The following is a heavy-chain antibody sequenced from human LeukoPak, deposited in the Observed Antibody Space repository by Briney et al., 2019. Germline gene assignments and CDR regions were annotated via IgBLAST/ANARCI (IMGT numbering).Heavy chain of an antibody. V-gene: IGHV1-2*02. CDR2: INPNSGGT. J-gene: IGHJ4*02. Sequence: GASVKVSCKASGYTFTGYYMHWVRQAPGQGLEWMGWINPNSGGTNYAQKFQGRVTMTRDTSISTAYMELSRLRSDDTAVYYCARVVTRPYNYFDYWGQGTLVTVSS. CDR3: ARVVTRPYNYFDY. D-gene: IGHD6-6*01. CDR1: GYTFTGYY.